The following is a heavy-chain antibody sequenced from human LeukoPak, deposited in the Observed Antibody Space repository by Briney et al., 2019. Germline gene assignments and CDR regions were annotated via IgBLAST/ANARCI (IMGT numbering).Heavy chain of an antibody. V-gene: IGHV3-9*01. CDR2: ISWNSGSI. J-gene: IGHJ4*02. CDR3: AKGTLPDY. Sequence: GRSLRLSCAASGFTFDDYAMHWVRQAPGKGLEWVSGISWNSGSIGYADSVKGRFTISGDNAKNSLYLQMNSLRAEDTALYYCAKGTLPDYWGQGTLVTVSS. CDR1: GFTFDDYA.